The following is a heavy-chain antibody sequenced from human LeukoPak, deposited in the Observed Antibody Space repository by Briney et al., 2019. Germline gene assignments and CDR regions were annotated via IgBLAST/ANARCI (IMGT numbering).Heavy chain of an antibody. CDR1: GFTFSSYA. CDR3: ARALTTTGFDS. J-gene: IGHJ5*01. D-gene: IGHD4-17*01. CDR2: ISGSGAVT. Sequence: PGGSLRLSCAASGFTFSSYAISWVRQAPGKGLEWVSAISGSGAVTYYAESVKGRFTISRDNSKNTVYLHMNSLKAEDTAVYYCARALTTTGFDSWGQGTLVTVSS. V-gene: IGHV3-23*01.